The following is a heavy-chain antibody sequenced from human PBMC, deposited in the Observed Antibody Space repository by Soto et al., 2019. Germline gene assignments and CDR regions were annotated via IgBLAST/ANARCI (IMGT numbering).Heavy chain of an antibody. CDR2: IYYSGST. Sequence: PSETLSLTCTVSGGSISSGGYYWSWIRQHPGKGLEWIGYIYYSGSTYYNPSLKSRVTISVDTSKNQFSLKLSSVTAADTAVYYCARAPSSGRVWFDPWGQGTLVTVPS. D-gene: IGHD6-19*01. J-gene: IGHJ5*02. CDR3: ARAPSSGRVWFDP. V-gene: IGHV4-31*03. CDR1: GGSISSGGYY.